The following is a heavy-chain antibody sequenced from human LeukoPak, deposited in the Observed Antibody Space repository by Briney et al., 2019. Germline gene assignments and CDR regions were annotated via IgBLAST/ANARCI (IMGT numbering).Heavy chain of an antibody. CDR3: TRRVSTTRWFDP. J-gene: IGHJ5*02. D-gene: IGHD2-15*01. CDR2: TKSDGSTT. V-gene: IGHV3-74*01. Sequence: PGGSLRLSCAASGFTFSSYWMHWVRHAPGKGLVWGSRTKSDGSTTNYADSVKGRFTISRDNAENTLYLQMNSLRVEDTAVYYCTRRVSTTRWFDPWGQGTLVTVSS. CDR1: GFTFSSYW.